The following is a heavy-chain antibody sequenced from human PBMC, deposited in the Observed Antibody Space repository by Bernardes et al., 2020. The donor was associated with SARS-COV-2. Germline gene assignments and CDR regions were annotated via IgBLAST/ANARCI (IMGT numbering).Heavy chain of an antibody. CDR3: ARYRPRITIFGVVITVHFDY. Sequence: SETLSLTCAVYGGSFSGYYWSWIRQPPGNGLEWIGEINHSGSTNYNPSLKSRVTISVYTSKNQFSLKLSSVTAADTAVYYCARYRPRITIFGVVITVHFDYWGQGTLVTVSS. J-gene: IGHJ4*02. CDR1: GGSFSGYY. D-gene: IGHD3-3*01. CDR2: INHSGST. V-gene: IGHV4-34*01.